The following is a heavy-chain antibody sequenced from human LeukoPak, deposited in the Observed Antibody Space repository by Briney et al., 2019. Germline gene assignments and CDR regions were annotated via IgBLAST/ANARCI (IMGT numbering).Heavy chain of an antibody. CDR3: VRHVARAFDI. CDR1: GGSFSDYY. V-gene: IGHV4-34*01. J-gene: IGHJ3*02. Sequence: SETLSLTCAVYGGSFSDYYWSWIRQPPGKGLEWIGEISHSRSTNYNPSLKSRVTISVDTSKNQFSLRLSSVTAADTAVYSCVRHVARAFDIWGQGTKVTVSS. CDR2: ISHSRST.